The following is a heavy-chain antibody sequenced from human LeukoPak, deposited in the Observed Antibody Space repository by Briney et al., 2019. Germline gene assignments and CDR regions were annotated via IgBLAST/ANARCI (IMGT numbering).Heavy chain of an antibody. CDR1: GGSISSSGSY. J-gene: IGHJ6*03. CDR3: ASSVVTRPYYYYYMDV. V-gene: IGHV4-39*07. D-gene: IGHD2-21*02. CDR2: IYYSGST. Sequence: ASETLSLTCTVSGGSISSSGSYWGWIRQPPGKGLEWIGSIYYSGSTYYNPSLKSRVTISVDTSKNQFSLRLSSVTAADTAVYYCASSVVTRPYYYYYMDVWGKGTTVTVSS.